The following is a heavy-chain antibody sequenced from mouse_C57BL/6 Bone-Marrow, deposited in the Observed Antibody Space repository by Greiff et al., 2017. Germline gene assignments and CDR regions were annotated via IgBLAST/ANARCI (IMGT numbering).Heavy chain of an antibody. D-gene: IGHD1-1*01. V-gene: IGHV3-6*01. Sequence: EVKLQESGPGLVKPSQSLSLTCSVTGYSITSGYYWNWIRQFPGNKLEWMGYISYDGSNNYNPSLKNRISITRDTSKNQFFLKLNSVTTEDTATYYCAREVYGSLYAMDYWGQGTSVTVSS. CDR1: GYSITSGYY. CDR3: AREVYGSLYAMDY. CDR2: ISYDGSN. J-gene: IGHJ4*01.